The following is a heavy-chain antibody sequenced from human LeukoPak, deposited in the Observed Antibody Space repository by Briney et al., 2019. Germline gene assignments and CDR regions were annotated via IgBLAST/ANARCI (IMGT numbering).Heavy chain of an antibody. CDR1: GGSISSGDYY. D-gene: IGHD3-10*01. Sequence: SETLSLTCTVSGGSISSGDYYWSWIRQPPGKGLEWIGYIYYSGSTYYNPSLKSRVTISVDTSKNQSSLKLSSVTAADTAVYYCAREETMVRIDWGQGTLVTVSS. CDR2: IYYSGST. J-gene: IGHJ4*02. CDR3: AREETMVRID. V-gene: IGHV4-30-4*01.